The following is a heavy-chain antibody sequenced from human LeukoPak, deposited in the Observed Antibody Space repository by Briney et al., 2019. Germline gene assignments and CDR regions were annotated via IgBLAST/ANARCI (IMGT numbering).Heavy chain of an antibody. CDR1: GGSISSSYW. CDR2: IYTSGSP. V-gene: IGHV4-4*02. Sequence: PSGTLSLTCAVSGGSISSSYWWSWVRQPPGKGLEYIGRIYTSGSPSYNPSLKSRVTMSVDTSKNQFSLKLSSVTAADTAVYYCARDRRGYSSSWYDYWGQGTLVTVSS. J-gene: IGHJ4*02. D-gene: IGHD6-13*01. CDR3: ARDRRGYSSSWYDY.